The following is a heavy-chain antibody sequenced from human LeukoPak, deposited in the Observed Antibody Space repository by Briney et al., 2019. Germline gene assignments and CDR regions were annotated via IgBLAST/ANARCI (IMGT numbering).Heavy chain of an antibody. CDR2: FDPEDGET. J-gene: IGHJ2*01. CDR3: ATKNRYGGNSAWYFDL. D-gene: IGHD4-23*01. Sequence: ASVKVSCKVSGYTLTELSMHWVRQAPGKGLDWMGGFDPEDGETIYAQKFQGRVTMTEDTSTDTAYMELSSLRSEDTAVYYCATKNRYGGNSAWYFDLWGRGTLVTVSS. CDR1: GYTLTELS. V-gene: IGHV1-24*01.